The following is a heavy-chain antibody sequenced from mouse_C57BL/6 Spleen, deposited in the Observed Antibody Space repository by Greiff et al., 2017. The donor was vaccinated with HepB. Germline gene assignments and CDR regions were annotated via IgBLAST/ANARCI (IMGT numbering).Heavy chain of an antibody. CDR3: ARYYDYDDVPFAY. V-gene: IGHV3-6*01. J-gene: IGHJ3*01. D-gene: IGHD2-4*01. CDR2: ISYDGSN. Sequence: VQLKESGPGLVKPSQSLSLTCSVTGYSITSGYYWNWIRQFPGNKLEWMGYISYDGSNNYNPSLKNRISITRDTSKNQFFLKLNSVTTEDTATYYCARYYDYDDVPFAYWGQGTLVTVSA. CDR1: GYSITSGYY.